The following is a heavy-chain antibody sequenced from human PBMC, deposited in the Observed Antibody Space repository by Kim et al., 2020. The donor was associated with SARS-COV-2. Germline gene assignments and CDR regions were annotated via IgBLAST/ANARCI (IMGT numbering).Heavy chain of an antibody. V-gene: IGHV3-66*01. J-gene: IGHJ6*02. CDR3: ASYNYLSGYYYYYGMDV. Sequence: VKGRFTISRDNSKNTLYLQMNSLRAEDTAVYYCASYNYLSGYYYYYGMDVWGQGTTVTVSS. D-gene: IGHD5-12*01.